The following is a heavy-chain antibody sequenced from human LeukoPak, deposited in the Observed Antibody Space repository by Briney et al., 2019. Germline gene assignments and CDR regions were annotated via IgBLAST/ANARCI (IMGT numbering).Heavy chain of an antibody. V-gene: IGHV3-23*01. J-gene: IGHJ4*02. CDR1: GFTFSTYG. D-gene: IGHD1-26*01. Sequence: GGSLRLSCAASGFTFSTYGMNWVRQAPGKGLEWVSAVSGSGSTTYYARSVKGRFTVSRDNSKNTLYLQMNSLRVDDTAVYYCARGGVWELGNFDYWGQGTLVTVSS. CDR3: ARGGVWELGNFDY. CDR2: VSGSGSTT.